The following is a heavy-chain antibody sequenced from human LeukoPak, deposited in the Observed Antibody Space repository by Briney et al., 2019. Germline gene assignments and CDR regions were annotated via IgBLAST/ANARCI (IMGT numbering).Heavy chain of an antibody. D-gene: IGHD6-19*01. CDR3: AKGGYSSGWYAQYYFEY. CDR1: GFTFSSYA. J-gene: IGHJ4*02. CDR2: ISGSGGST. V-gene: IGHV3-23*01. Sequence: GGSLRLSCAASGFTFSSYAMSWVRQAPGKGLEWVSAISGSGGSTYYADSGKGRFTISRDNSKNTLNLQMNGLRSEDTAVYYCAKGGYSSGWYAQYYFEYWGQGTLVTVSS.